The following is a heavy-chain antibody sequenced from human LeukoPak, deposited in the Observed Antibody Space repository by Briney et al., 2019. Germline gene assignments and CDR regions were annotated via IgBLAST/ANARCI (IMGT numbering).Heavy chain of an antibody. Sequence: ASVKVSCKASGYTFTGYYMHWVRQAPGQGLEWMGWINPNSGGTNYAQKFQGRVTMTRDTSISTAYMELSGLRSDDTAVYYCAREYQYYYDSSGYSYFDHLDYWGQGTLVTVSS. CDR1: GYTFTGYY. CDR3: AREYQYYYDSSGYSYFDHLDY. D-gene: IGHD3-22*01. V-gene: IGHV1-2*02. CDR2: INPNSGGT. J-gene: IGHJ4*02.